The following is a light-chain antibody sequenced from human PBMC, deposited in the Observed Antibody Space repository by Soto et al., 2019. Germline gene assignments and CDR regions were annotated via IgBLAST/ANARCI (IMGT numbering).Light chain of an antibody. V-gene: IGKV3-20*01. CDR3: HQYGSSPWT. Sequence: EIVLTQSPGTLSLSAGERGTLSCRASQSVASSYLAWYQQKPGQAPRLLIYGTSIRPTGIPERFRGSGSVTDFTLTITRPEPEDFAVYYCHQYGSSPWTFGQGTKVEIK. J-gene: IGKJ1*01. CDR2: GTS. CDR1: QSVASSY.